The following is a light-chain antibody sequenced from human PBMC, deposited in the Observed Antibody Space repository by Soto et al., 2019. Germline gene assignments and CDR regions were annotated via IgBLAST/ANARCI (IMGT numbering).Light chain of an antibody. J-gene: IGKJ4*01. CDR1: QDLNSW. CDR2: TTS. Sequence: DIRLTQSPSSVSASVGDRVTITCRASQDLNSWLAWYQQKPGEAPKLVIYTTSTLQGGVPSRFSGSGSATDFTLTISSLQREDFATYYCQQTHSFPPTFGGGTKVEIK. CDR3: QQTHSFPPT. V-gene: IGKV1-12*01.